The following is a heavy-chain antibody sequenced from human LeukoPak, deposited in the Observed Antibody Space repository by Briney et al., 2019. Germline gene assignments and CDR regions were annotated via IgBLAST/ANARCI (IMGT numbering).Heavy chain of an antibody. Sequence: GGSLRLSCAASGFTFSSYAMSWVRQAPGKGLEWVSAISGSGGSTYYADSVKGRFTISRDNSKNTLYLQVNSLRAEDTAVYYCAKSNLAFKQQLVQFDYWGQGTLVTVSS. CDR2: ISGSGGST. V-gene: IGHV3-23*01. CDR1: GFTFSSYA. D-gene: IGHD6-13*01. J-gene: IGHJ4*02. CDR3: AKSNLAFKQQLVQFDY.